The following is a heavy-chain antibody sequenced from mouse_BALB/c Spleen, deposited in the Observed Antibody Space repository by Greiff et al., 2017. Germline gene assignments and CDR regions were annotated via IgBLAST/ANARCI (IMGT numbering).Heavy chain of an antibody. J-gene: IGHJ4*01. CDR1: GFTFSSYT. Sequence: EVMLVESGGGLVQPGGSLKLSCAASGFTFSSYTMSWVRQTPEKRLEWVAYISNGGGSTYYPDTVKGRFTISRDNAKNTLYLQMSSLKSEDTAMYYCAATATMDYWGQGTSVTVSS. D-gene: IGHD1-2*01. CDR3: AATATMDY. V-gene: IGHV5-12-2*01. CDR2: ISNGGGST.